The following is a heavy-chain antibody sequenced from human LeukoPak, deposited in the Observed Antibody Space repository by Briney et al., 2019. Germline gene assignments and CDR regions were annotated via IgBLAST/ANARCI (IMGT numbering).Heavy chain of an antibody. CDR1: GYTFTSYG. V-gene: IGHV1-8*03. CDR2: MNPNSGNT. Sequence: GASVKVSCKASGYTFTSYGISWVRQATGQGLEWMGWMNPNSGNTGYAQKFQGRVTITRNTSISTAYMELSSLRSEDTAVYYCAMGGSTSDYYYYYMDVWGKGTTVTVSS. J-gene: IGHJ6*03. CDR3: AMGGSTSDYYYYYMDV. D-gene: IGHD2-2*01.